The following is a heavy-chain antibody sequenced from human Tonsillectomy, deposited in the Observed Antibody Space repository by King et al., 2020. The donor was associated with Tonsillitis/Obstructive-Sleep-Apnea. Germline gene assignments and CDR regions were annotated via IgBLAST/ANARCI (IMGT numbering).Heavy chain of an antibody. CDR3: ARVDCTRTNCPDF. D-gene: IGHD2-2*01. J-gene: IGHJ4*02. V-gene: IGHV3-66*01. CDR1: EFTVSSTY. Sequence: VQLVESGGGLVPPGGSLRLSCAASEFTVSSTYMGWVRQVPGKGLEWVSVIYSGGSTYYTDSVKVRFNISIDKSKNTLYLEMNSLRAEDTAIYYCARVDCTRTNCPDFWGQGTLVTVSS. CDR2: IYSGGST.